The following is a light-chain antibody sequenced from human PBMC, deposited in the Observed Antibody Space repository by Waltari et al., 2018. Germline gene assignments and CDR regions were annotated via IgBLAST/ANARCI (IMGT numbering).Light chain of an antibody. Sequence: DIVLTQSPGTLSLAPGELATASCRTSQSVSRALAWYQQKPGQAPRLLIYGASTRATGIPDRFSGSGSGTDFSLTISRLEPDDFAVYYCQHYLRLPVTFGQGTTVEI. CDR2: GAS. CDR1: QSVSRA. J-gene: IGKJ1*01. CDR3: QHYLRLPVT. V-gene: IGKV3-20*01.